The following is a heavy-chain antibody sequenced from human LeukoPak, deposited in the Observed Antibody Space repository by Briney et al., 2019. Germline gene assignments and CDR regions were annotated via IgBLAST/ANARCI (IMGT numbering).Heavy chain of an antibody. V-gene: IGHV3-9*01. CDR2: ISWSSSFI. Sequence: GGSLRLSCAASGFNFEDHAMHWVRHTPGKGLEWVSGISWSSSFIGYADSVKGRFTISRDNAKNSLYLQMNSLRPEDTALYYCAKDTDTGEYYYYDMDVWGQGTTVTVSS. J-gene: IGHJ6*02. D-gene: IGHD7-27*01. CDR3: AKDTDTGEYYYYDMDV. CDR1: GFNFEDHA.